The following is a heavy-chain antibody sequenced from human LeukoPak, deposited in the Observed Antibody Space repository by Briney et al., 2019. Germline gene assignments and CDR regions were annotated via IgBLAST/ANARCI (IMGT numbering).Heavy chain of an antibody. CDR3: AKDWGYGSGTYYDY. CDR2: IPSSGGST. CDR1: GFTFSSHT. V-gene: IGHV3-23*01. D-gene: IGHD3-10*01. J-gene: IGHJ4*02. Sequence: GGSLRLSCAASGFTFSSHTMSWVRQAPGKGLEWVSTIPSSGGSTYYADSVKGRFTISRDNSKNTLYLQTNSLRAEDTAVYYCAKDWGYGSGTYYDYWGQGTPVTVSS.